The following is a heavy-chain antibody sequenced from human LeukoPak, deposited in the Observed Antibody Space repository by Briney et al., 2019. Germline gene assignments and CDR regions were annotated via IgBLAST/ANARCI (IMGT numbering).Heavy chain of an antibody. J-gene: IGHJ4*02. CDR2: INHSGST. D-gene: IGHD6-13*01. CDR1: GGSFSGYY. V-gene: IGHV4-34*01. CDR3: ARGRSIGTLQAVIWGLGY. Sequence: SETLSLTCAVNGGSFSGYYWSWIRQPPGKGLEWIGEINHSGSTNYNPSLKSRVTISVDTSKNQFSLKLSSVTAADTAVYYCARGRSIGTLQAVIWGLGYWGQGTLVTVSS.